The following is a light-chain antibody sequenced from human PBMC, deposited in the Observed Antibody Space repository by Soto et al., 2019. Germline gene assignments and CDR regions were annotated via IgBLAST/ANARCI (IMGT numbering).Light chain of an antibody. CDR2: DVS. CDR1: SSDVGNYNY. CDR3: SSYTSSSPYVV. J-gene: IGLJ2*01. V-gene: IGLV2-14*01. Sequence: QSALTQPASVSGSPGQSITISCTGTSSDVGNYNYVSWYQQHPGKAPKLMIYDVSNRPSGGSNRFSGSKSGNTASLTISGLQAEDEADYYCSSYTSSSPYVVFGGGTKLTVL.